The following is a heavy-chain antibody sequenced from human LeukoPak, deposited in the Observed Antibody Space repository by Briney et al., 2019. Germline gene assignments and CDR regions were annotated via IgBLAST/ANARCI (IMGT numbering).Heavy chain of an antibody. V-gene: IGHV3-21*05. CDR2: ISSSSSYI. J-gene: IGHJ4*02. CDR3: ARGPSEITMTDSYFDY. CDR1: GFTFGSFG. Sequence: PGGSLRLSCAASGFTFGSFGMNWVRQAPGRGLEWVSYISSSSSYIYYADSVKGRFTISRDNSKNTLYLQMNSLRAEDTAVYYCARGPSEITMTDSYFDYWGQGTLVTVSS. D-gene: IGHD3-22*01.